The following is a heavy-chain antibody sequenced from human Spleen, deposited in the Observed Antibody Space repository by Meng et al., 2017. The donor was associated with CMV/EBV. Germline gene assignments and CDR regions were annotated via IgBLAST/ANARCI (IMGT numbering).Heavy chain of an antibody. V-gene: IGHV3-49*04. D-gene: IGHD3-3*01. CDR2: IRSKVYGGTT. CDR3: TRLSGRGSDYDLWSGYENFDY. Sequence: GGSLRLSCTVSGFTFGDYAMSWVRQAPGKGLEWVGFIRSKVYGGTTEYAASVKGRFTISRDDSKSIAYLQMNSLKTEDTAVYYCTRLSGRGSDYDLWSGYENFDYWGQGTLVTVSS. CDR1: GFTFGDYA. J-gene: IGHJ4*02.